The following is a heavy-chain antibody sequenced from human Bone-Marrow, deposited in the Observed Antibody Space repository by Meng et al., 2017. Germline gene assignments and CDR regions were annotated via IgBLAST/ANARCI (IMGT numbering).Heavy chain of an antibody. CDR1: GFTFSSYS. D-gene: IGHD2-15*01. CDR3: ARGWGYCSGGSCYSFNAFDI. CDR2: ISFDGSNK. Sequence: GGSLRLSCAASGFTFSSYSMYWVRQGPGKGLEWVALISFDGSNKYYADSVKGRFTISRDNSKNTLYLQMNSLKAEDTAVHYCARGWGYCSGGSCYSFNAFDIWGQGTMVTVSS. V-gene: IGHV3-30*04. J-gene: IGHJ3*02.